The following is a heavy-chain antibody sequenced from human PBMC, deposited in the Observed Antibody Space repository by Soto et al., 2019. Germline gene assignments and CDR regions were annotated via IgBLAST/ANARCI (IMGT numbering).Heavy chain of an antibody. CDR2: MNPNSGNT. CDR3: ARGVGYDYGDYDYYYYYYMDV. V-gene: IGHV1-8*01. J-gene: IGHJ6*03. Sequence: GASVKVSCKASGYTLTSYDINWVRQATGQGLEWMGWMNPNSGNTGYAQKFQGRVTMTRNTSISTAYMELSSLRSEDTAVYYCARGVGYDYGDYDYYYYYYMDVWGKGTKVTVSS. CDR1: GYTLTSYD. D-gene: IGHD4-17*01.